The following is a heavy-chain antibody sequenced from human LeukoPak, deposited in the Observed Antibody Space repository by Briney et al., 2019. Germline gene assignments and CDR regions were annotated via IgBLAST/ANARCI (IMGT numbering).Heavy chain of an antibody. CDR1: AGSISGHY. Sequence: PSETLSLTCTVAAGSISGHYWGWIRKPPGKGLEWIGSIYHSGSTYYNPSLKSRVTISVDTSKNQFSLKLSSVTAADTAVYYCARHPYDFRSGYKPFDPWGQGTLVTVSS. CDR3: ARHPYDFRSGYKPFDP. V-gene: IGHV4-38-2*02. CDR2: IYHSGST. J-gene: IGHJ5*02. D-gene: IGHD3-3*01.